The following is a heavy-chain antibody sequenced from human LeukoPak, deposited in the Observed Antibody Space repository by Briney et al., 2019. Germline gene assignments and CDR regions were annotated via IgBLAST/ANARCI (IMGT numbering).Heavy chain of an antibody. Sequence: PSETLSLTCAVYGESFSGYYWSWIRQSPGKGLEWIGEITHSGSTNYSPSLRSRVAMSVDTSNNQFSLTLNSVSAADTAVYYCARGTYNYDQYYFDDWGQGSLVTVSP. V-gene: IGHV4-34*01. D-gene: IGHD3-22*01. CDR2: ITHSGST. J-gene: IGHJ4*02. CDR1: GESFSGYY. CDR3: ARGTYNYDQYYFDD.